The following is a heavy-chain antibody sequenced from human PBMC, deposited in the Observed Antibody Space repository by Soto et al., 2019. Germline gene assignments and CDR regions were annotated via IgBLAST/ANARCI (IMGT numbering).Heavy chain of an antibody. D-gene: IGHD6-6*01. V-gene: IGHV4-31*03. Sequence: QVQLQESGPGLVKPSQTLSLTCTVSGGSISSGGYYWSWIRQHPGKGLEWIGYIYYSGSTYYNPSLKSRVTISVDTSKNQFSLKLSSVTAADTAVYYCARGPRLAGRGWFDPWGQGTLVTVSA. CDR1: GGSISSGGYY. CDR2: IYYSGST. J-gene: IGHJ5*02. CDR3: ARGPRLAGRGWFDP.